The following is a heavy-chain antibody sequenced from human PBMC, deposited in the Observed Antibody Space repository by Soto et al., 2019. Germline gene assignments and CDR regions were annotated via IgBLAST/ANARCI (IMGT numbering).Heavy chain of an antibody. J-gene: IGHJ4*02. CDR3: ARDTPRNYYDIIGSGPMTR. CDR1: GYTFTSYG. D-gene: IGHD3-22*01. V-gene: IGHV1-18*01. CDR2: ISAYNGNT. Sequence: QVQLVQSGAEVKKPGASVKVSCKASGYTFTSYGISWVRQAPGQGLEWMGWISAYNGNTNYAQKLQGRVTMTTDTSTSPAYMELRSLSSDDTAVYYWARDTPRNYYDIIGSGPMTRWGQGTLVTVSS.